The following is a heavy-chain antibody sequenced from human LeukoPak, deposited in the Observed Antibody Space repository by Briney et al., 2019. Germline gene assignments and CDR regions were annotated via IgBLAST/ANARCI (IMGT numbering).Heavy chain of an antibody. CDR1: GFTFSSYS. V-gene: IGHV3-21*01. Sequence: PGGSLRLSCAASGFTFSSYSMNWVRQAPGKGLEWVSSISSSSSCIYYADSVKGRFTISRDNAKNSLYLQMNSLRAEDTAVYYCARDGKGYYGSGSYFSDSYYYYYMDVWGKGTTVTVSS. D-gene: IGHD3-10*01. J-gene: IGHJ6*03. CDR3: ARDGKGYYGSGSYFSDSYYYYYMDV. CDR2: ISSSSSCI.